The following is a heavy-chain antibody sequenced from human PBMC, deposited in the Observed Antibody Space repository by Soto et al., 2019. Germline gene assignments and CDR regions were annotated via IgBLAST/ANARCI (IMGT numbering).Heavy chain of an antibody. D-gene: IGHD6-13*01. CDR3: AKDAYSSSWYFDY. J-gene: IGHJ4*02. Sequence: GGSLRLSCAASGFTFSSYGMHWVRQAPGKGLEWVAVISYDGSNKYYADSVKGRFTISRDNSKNTLYLQMNSLRAEDTAVYYCAKDAYSSSWYFDYWVQGTLVTVSS. CDR1: GFTFSSYG. V-gene: IGHV3-30*18. CDR2: ISYDGSNK.